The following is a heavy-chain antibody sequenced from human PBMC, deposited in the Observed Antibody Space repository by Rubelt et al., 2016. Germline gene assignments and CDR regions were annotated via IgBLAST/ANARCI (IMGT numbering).Heavy chain of an antibody. CDR1: GGSISSSSYY. Sequence: QLQLQESGPGLVKPSETLSLTCTVSGGSISSSSYYWGWIRQPPGKGLEWLGGIYYSGSTYSKPSLKSRATISVDTSQNLFSLKLSCVTAADTAGYYGARQWPGAEAAFDYWGQGTLVTVSS. CDR3: ARQWPGAEAAFDY. V-gene: IGHV4-39*01. D-gene: IGHD6-13*01. J-gene: IGHJ4*02. CDR2: IYYSGST.